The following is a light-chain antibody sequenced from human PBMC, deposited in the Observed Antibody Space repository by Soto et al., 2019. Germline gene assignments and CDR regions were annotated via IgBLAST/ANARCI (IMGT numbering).Light chain of an antibody. CDR2: VAS. V-gene: IGKV3-15*01. CDR3: QQANSFPWT. CDR1: QSVNQK. Sequence: EIVLTQSPATLSVSPGERATLSCRASQSVNQKLGWYQQKPGQAPRLLIYVASYRATGIPARFSGSGSGTEYTLTISSLQPEDFATYYCQQANSFPWTFGQGTKVEIK. J-gene: IGKJ1*01.